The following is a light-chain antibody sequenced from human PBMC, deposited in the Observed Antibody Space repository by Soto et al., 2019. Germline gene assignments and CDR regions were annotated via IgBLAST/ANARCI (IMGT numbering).Light chain of an antibody. Sequence: IVLTQSPATLSLSPGERATFSCRASQSITYYLAWYQQKPGQAPRLLIYDASNRATGIPARFSGSGSGIDFTLTISSLEPEDFAVYYCQQRYNWPLTFGGGTTVEIK. CDR3: QQRYNWPLT. CDR1: QSITYY. CDR2: DAS. J-gene: IGKJ4*01. V-gene: IGKV3-11*01.